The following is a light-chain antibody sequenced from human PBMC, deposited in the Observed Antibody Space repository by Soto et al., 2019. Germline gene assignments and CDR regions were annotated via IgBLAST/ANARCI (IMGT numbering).Light chain of an antibody. CDR1: QCVLYSSNNKNY. V-gene: IGKV4-1*01. CDR3: QQYYTSWT. J-gene: IGKJ1*01. CDR2: WAS. Sequence: DIVMTQSPDSLAVSLGERATINCKSSQCVLYSSNNKNYLAWYQHKPGQPPKLLIYWASTRESGVPDRFSGSGSGTDFTLTISGLQAEDVAVYYFQQYYTSWTFGQGTKVEIK.